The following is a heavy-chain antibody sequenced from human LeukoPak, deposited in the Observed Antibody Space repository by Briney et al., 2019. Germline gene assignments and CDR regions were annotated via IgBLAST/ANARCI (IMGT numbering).Heavy chain of an antibody. CDR3: AKLSGYYYDSSGYLSY. J-gene: IGHJ4*02. CDR2: ISGSGGST. Sequence: PGGSLRLSCAASGFTFSSYGMSWVRQAPGKGLEWVSAISGSGGSTYYADSVKGRFTISRDNSKNTLYLQMNSLRAEDTAVYYCAKLSGYYYDSSGYLSYWGQGTLVTVSS. V-gene: IGHV3-23*01. D-gene: IGHD3-22*01. CDR1: GFTFSSYG.